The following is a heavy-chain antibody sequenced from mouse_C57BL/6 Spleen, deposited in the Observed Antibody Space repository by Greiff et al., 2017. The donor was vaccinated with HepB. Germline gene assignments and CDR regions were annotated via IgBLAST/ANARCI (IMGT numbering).Heavy chain of an antibody. V-gene: IGHV1-82*01. CDR1: GYAFSSSW. J-gene: IGHJ4*01. CDR2: IYPGDGDT. Sequence: VQLQQSGPELVKPGASVKISCKASGYAFSSSWMNWVKQRPGKGLEWIGRIYPGDGDTNYNGKFKGQATLTADKSSSTAYMQLSSLTSEDSAVYFCARGYSNDVGYAMDYWGQGTSVTVSS. D-gene: IGHD2-12*01. CDR3: ARGYSNDVGYAMDY.